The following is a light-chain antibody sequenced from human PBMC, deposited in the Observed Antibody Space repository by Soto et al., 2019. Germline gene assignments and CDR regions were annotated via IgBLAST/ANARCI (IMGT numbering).Light chain of an antibody. J-gene: IGKJ5*01. CDR3: QQLNSYPIT. V-gene: IGKV1-9*01. CDR2: AAS. Sequence: DIQLTQSPSFLSESVGDRVTITCRASQGLSSDLAWYQQKPGTAPKLLIYAASTLQSGVPSRFSGSGSGTEFTLTISSLQPEDFATYYCQQLNSYPITFGQGTRLEIK. CDR1: QGLSSD.